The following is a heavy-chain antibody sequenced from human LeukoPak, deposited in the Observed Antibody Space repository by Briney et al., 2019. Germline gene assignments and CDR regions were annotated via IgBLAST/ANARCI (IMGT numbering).Heavy chain of an antibody. Sequence: ASVKVSCKASGYTFTGYYMHWVRQAPGQGLEWMGWINPNSGGTNYAQKLQGRVTMTRDTSISTAYMELSRLRSDDTAVYYCARERVQQLVRKAFDIWGQGTMVTVSS. D-gene: IGHD6-13*01. V-gene: IGHV1-2*02. CDR1: GYTFTGYY. CDR2: INPNSGGT. CDR3: ARERVQQLVRKAFDI. J-gene: IGHJ3*02.